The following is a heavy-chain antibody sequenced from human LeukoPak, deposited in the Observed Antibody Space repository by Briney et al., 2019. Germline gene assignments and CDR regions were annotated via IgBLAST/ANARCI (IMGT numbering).Heavy chain of an antibody. V-gene: IGHV1-69*06. CDR1: GGTFSSYA. Sequence: ASVKVSCKASGGTFSSYAISWVRQAPGQGLEWMGGIIPIFGTANYAQKFQGRVTITADKSTSTAYMELSSLRSEDTAVYYCAREVFGAVAGLLYFDYWGQGTLVTVSS. J-gene: IGHJ4*02. CDR3: AREVFGAVAGLLYFDY. CDR2: IIPIFGTA. D-gene: IGHD6-19*01.